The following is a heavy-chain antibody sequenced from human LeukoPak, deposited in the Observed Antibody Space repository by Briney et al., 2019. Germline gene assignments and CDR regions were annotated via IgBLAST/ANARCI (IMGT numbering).Heavy chain of an antibody. V-gene: IGHV3-9*01. Sequence: GGSLRLSCAASGFTFDDYAMHWVRQAPGKGLEWVSGFSWNSGSIGYADSVKGRFTISRDNAKNSLYLQMNSLRAEDTALYYCAKGVVRMATISNFDYWGQGTLVTVSS. D-gene: IGHD5-24*01. CDR3: AKGVVRMATISNFDY. J-gene: IGHJ4*02. CDR2: FSWNSGSI. CDR1: GFTFDDYA.